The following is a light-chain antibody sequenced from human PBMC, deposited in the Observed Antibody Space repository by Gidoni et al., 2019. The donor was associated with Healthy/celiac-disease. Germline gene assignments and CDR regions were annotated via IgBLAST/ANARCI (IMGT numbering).Light chain of an antibody. CDR3: QQSYSTPRT. Sequence: DIQMTQSPSSLSASVGDRVTITCRASQSISSYLNWYQQKPGKAPKLLIYAASSLQSGVPSRFSGSGSGTDFTLTISSLQPEDSATYYCQQSYSTPRTFXQXTKVEIK. CDR1: QSISSY. CDR2: AAS. J-gene: IGKJ1*01. V-gene: IGKV1-39*01.